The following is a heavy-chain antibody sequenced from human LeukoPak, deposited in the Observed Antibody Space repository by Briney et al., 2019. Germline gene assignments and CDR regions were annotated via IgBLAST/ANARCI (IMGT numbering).Heavy chain of an antibody. CDR3: ARYLSNGYVEYFDY. CDR1: GFTFSSYA. J-gene: IGHJ4*02. D-gene: IGHD5-18*01. V-gene: IGHV4-59*01. CDR2: IYYSGST. Sequence: GSLRLSCAASGFTFSSYAMSWVRQAPGKGLEWIGYIYYSGSTNYNPSLKSRVTISVDTSNNQFSLKLSSVTAADTAVYYCARYLSNGYVEYFDYWGQGTLVTVSS.